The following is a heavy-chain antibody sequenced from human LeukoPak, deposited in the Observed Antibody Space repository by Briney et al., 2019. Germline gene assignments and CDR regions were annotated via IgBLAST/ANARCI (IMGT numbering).Heavy chain of an antibody. CDR1: GGTFSSYA. Sequence: SVKVSCKAPGGTFSSYAIGWVRQAPGQGLEWMGRIIPIFGTANYAQKFQGRVTITTDESTSTAYMELSSLRSEDTAVYYCARAGRYSYAFDYWGQGTLVTVSS. D-gene: IGHD5-18*01. J-gene: IGHJ4*02. CDR3: ARAGRYSYAFDY. V-gene: IGHV1-69*05. CDR2: IIPIFGTA.